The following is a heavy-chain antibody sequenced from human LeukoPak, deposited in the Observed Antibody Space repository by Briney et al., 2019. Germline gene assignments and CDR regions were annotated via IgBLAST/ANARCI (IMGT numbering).Heavy chain of an antibody. Sequence: GGSLRLSCAASGFTFSSYGMHWVRQAPGKGLEWVSYISSSGSTKYYADSVKGRFTIARDNAKNSLYLQMNSLRAEDTAVYYCARDWVAAAALDYWGQGTLVTVSS. CDR1: GFTFSSYG. CDR2: ISSSGSTK. V-gene: IGHV3-48*04. CDR3: ARDWVAAAALDY. J-gene: IGHJ4*02. D-gene: IGHD6-13*01.